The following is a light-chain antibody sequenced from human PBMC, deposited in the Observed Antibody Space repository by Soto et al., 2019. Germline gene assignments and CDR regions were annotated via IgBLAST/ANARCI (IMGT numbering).Light chain of an antibody. CDR1: QRISSW. Sequence: DIQMTQSPSTLSASVGDRVTITCRASQRISSWLAWYQQKPGKVPKLLIYDASSLESWVPSRFSGSGSGTEFTLTISSLQPDDFATYYCQQYTSYGIYTFGQGTKLEIK. CDR3: QQYTSYGIYT. V-gene: IGKV1-5*01. J-gene: IGKJ2*01. CDR2: DAS.